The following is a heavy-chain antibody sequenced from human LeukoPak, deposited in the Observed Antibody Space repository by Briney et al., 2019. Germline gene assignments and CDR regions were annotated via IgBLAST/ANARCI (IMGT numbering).Heavy chain of an antibody. CDR3: ARARGSGSYIDY. CDR1: GDSISSGGYY. V-gene: IGHV4-30-2*05. Sequence: SETLSLTCTVSGDSISSGGYYWSWIRQPPGKGLEWIGYIFHSGSTYYNPSLKSRVTISVDTSKNQFSLKLSSVTAADTAVYYCARARGSGSYIDYWGQGTLVTVSS. CDR2: IFHSGST. D-gene: IGHD3-10*01. J-gene: IGHJ4*02.